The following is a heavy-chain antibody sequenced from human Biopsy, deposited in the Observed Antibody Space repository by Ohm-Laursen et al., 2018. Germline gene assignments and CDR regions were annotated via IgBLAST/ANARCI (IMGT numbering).Heavy chain of an antibody. J-gene: IGHJ4*02. CDR1: GASISSGSNY. Sequence: SETLSLTCTVSGASISSGSNYWAWIRQPPGKGLEWIGSVYHSGTTYYSPPLKSRVTISVDTSKNQLSLKVTSVTAADTAAYYCARHDGNGPFALDSWGQGTLVTVSS. D-gene: IGHD5-24*01. CDR3: ARHDGNGPFALDS. V-gene: IGHV4-39*01. CDR2: VYHSGTT.